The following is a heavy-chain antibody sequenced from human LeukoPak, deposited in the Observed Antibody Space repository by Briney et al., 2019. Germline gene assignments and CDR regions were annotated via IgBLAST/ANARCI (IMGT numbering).Heavy chain of an antibody. Sequence: GDSVKVSCKASGYNLGAFYMYWVRQAPGQGLGWMGWIKPASGATLNSQKFQIRVTMTRDTSITTLYMELSSLTPDVTAVYYCTRDGDWVRQDLDLWGQGTLVTVSS. J-gene: IGHJ5*02. CDR3: TRDGDWVRQDLDL. CDR2: IKPASGAT. V-gene: IGHV1-2*02. CDR1: GYNLGAFY. D-gene: IGHD3/OR15-3a*01.